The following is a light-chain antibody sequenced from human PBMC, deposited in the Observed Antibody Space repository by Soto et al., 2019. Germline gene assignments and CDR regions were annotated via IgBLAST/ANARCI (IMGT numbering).Light chain of an antibody. J-gene: IGLJ1*01. CDR3: SSYTSRSTL. Sequence: QSVLTQPASVSVSPGEGLTISCTGTSSDVGGYNYVSWYQQHPGKAPKLMIYAVTDRPSGVSSRFSGSKSGNTASLTISGLQAEDDADYYCSSYTSRSTLFGTGNKVPV. V-gene: IGLV2-14*01. CDR1: SSDVGGYNY. CDR2: AVT.